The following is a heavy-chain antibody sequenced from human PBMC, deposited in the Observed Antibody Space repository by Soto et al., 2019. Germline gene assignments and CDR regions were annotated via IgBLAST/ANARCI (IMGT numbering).Heavy chain of an antibody. CDR1: GYTFTSYA. CDR3: ARSIVVVTALDY. J-gene: IGHJ2*01. Sequence: ASVKVSCKASGYTFTSYAMHWVRQAPGQRLEWMGWINAGNGNTKYSQKFQGRVTITRDTSASTAYMELSRLRSEDTAVYYCARSIVVVTALDYWGRGTLVTVSS. V-gene: IGHV1-3*01. D-gene: IGHD2-21*02. CDR2: INAGNGNT.